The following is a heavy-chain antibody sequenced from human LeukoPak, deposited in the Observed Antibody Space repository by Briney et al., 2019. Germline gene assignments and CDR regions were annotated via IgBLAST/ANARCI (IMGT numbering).Heavy chain of an antibody. V-gene: IGHV1-18*01. Sequence: ASVKVSCKASGYTFTSYGISWVRQAPGQGLEWMGWISAYNGNTNYAQKLQGRVTMTTDTSTSTAYMELRSLRSDDTAVYYCARGVARAAAGAPNDYWGQGTLVTVSS. J-gene: IGHJ4*02. CDR1: GYTFTSYG. CDR3: ARGVARAAAGAPNDY. CDR2: ISAYNGNT. D-gene: IGHD6-13*01.